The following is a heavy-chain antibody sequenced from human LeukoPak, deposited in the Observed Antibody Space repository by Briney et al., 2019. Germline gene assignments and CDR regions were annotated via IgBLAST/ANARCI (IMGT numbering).Heavy chain of an antibody. V-gene: IGHV3-9*01. CDR2: ISWNSGSI. J-gene: IGHJ4*02. CDR1: GFTVDDYA. Sequence: GWSLRLSCAASGFTVDDYAMHWVRQAPGKGLEWVSGISWNSGSIGYADSVKGRFTISRDNAKNSLYLQMNSLRAEDTALYYCAKGLYSSGWSYFDYWGQGTLVTVSS. D-gene: IGHD6-19*01. CDR3: AKGLYSSGWSYFDY.